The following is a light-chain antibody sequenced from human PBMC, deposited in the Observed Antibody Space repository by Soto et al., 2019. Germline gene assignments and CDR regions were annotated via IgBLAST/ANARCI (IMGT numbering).Light chain of an antibody. J-gene: IGKJ1*01. CDR3: QQYNSYSPWT. CDR2: DAS. CDR1: QSISSW. Sequence: DIQMTQSPSTLSASVGDRVTISCRASQSISSWLAWYQQKPGKAPKLLIYDASSLESGVPSRFSGSRFGTEFTLTISSLQPDYFATYYCQQYNSYSPWTFGQGTKVEIK. V-gene: IGKV1-5*01.